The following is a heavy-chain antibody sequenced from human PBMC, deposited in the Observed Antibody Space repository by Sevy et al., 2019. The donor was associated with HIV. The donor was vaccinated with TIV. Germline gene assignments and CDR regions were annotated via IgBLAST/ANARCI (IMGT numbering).Heavy chain of an antibody. D-gene: IGHD3-9*01. Sequence: GGSLRLSCAASGFTFSSYSMNWVRQAPGKGLEWVSYISSSSSTIYYADSVKGRFTISRDNAKNSLYLQMNSLRDEDTAVYYCARDLDILTGYPQPYYYYMDVWGKGTTVTVSS. CDR3: ARDLDILTGYPQPYYYYMDV. J-gene: IGHJ6*03. CDR2: ISSSSSTI. CDR1: GFTFSSYS. V-gene: IGHV3-48*02.